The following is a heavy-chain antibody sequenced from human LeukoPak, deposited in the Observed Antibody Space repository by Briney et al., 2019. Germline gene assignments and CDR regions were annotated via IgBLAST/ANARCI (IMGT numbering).Heavy chain of an antibody. CDR3: ASSPKTPIVVVPAAIIY. CDR1: GGSISSYY. V-gene: IGHV4-59*01. CDR2: ICYSGST. D-gene: IGHD2-2*01. Sequence: SETLSLTCTVSGGSISSYYWSWIRQPPGKGLEWIGYICYSGSTNYNPSLKSRVTISVDTSKNQFSLKLSSVTAADTAVYYCASSPKTPIVVVPAAIIYWGQGTLVTVSS. J-gene: IGHJ4*02.